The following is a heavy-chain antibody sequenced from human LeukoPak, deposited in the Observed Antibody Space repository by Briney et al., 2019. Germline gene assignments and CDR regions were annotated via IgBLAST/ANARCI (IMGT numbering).Heavy chain of an antibody. V-gene: IGHV1-2*02. CDR1: GYTFTDYY. D-gene: IGHD1-26*01. J-gene: IGHJ6*02. Sequence: GASVKVSCKASGYTFTDYYIHWVRQAPGHGLEWMGWINPTNGGTYYAQNFQARVTMTRDTSITTGCMELSRLRSDDTAVYYCASLGATTLSYYGMDVWGQGTTVIVSS. CDR3: ASLGATTLSYYGMDV. CDR2: INPTNGGT.